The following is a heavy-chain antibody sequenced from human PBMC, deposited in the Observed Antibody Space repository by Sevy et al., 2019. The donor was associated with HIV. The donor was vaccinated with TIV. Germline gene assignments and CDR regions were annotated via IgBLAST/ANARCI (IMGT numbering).Heavy chain of an antibody. Sequence: GGSLRLSCAASGFTFSNAWMSWVRQAPGKGLEWVGRIKSKTNGGTTEYAVPVKVRFTSSKYDSKNNLYLQMNSLKTEDTAVYYCTTEVRFLGWLQNDYWGQGTLVTVSS. D-gene: IGHD3-3*01. V-gene: IGHV3-15*01. CDR2: IKSKTNGGTT. J-gene: IGHJ4*02. CDR3: TTEVRFLGWLQNDY. CDR1: GFTFSNAW.